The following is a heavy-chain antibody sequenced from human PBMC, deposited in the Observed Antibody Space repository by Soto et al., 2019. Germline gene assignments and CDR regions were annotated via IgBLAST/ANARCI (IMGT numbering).Heavy chain of an antibody. CDR2: IRVSGAAT. CDR1: AFTFSDYA. J-gene: IGHJ3*01. D-gene: IGHD2-21*01. V-gene: IGHV3-23*01. CDR3: AKERAYFGSYEAVDG. Sequence: EVQLLQSGGGLVQPGGSLRLSCAASAFTFSDYAMPWVRQAPGKGLEWVSAIRVSGAATYYAASVRGRFTISRDNSKNTLYLQVNSLRAEDTAIYYCAKERAYFGSYEAVDGWGQGRMVTVS.